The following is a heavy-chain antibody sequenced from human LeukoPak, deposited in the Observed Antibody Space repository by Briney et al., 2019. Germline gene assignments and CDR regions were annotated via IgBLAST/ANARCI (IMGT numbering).Heavy chain of an antibody. D-gene: IGHD5-24*01. V-gene: IGHV3-7*01. Sequence: GGSLRLSCAASGFTFSSYWMSWVRQAPGKGLEWVANIKQDGSEKYYVDSVKGRFTISRDNAKNSLYLQMNSLRAEDTAVYYCARVVVGVWRDGYNLFDYWGQGTLVTVSS. CDR1: GFTFSSYW. J-gene: IGHJ4*02. CDR2: IKQDGSEK. CDR3: ARVVVGVWRDGYNLFDY.